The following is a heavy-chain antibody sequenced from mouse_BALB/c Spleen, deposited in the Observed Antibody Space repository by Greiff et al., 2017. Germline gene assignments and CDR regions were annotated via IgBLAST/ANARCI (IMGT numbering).Heavy chain of an antibody. CDR1: GFTFSDFY. D-gene: IGHD1-2*01. CDR2: SRNKANDYTT. Sequence: EVKLVESGGGLVQPGGSLRLSCATSGFTFSDFYMAWVRQPPGKRLEWIAASRNKANDYTTEYSASVKGRFIVSRDTSQSILYLQMNALRAEDTAIYYCARDGGRLRPYYAMDYWGQGTSVTVSS. V-gene: IGHV7-1*02. J-gene: IGHJ4*01. CDR3: ARDGGRLRPYYAMDY.